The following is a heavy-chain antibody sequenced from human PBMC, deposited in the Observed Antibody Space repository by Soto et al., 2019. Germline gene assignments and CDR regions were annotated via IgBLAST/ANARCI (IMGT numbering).Heavy chain of an antibody. CDR2: INPSGGST. CDR3: ARGGQLNYDAFDI. Sequence: QVQLVQSGAEVKKPGASVKVSCKASGYTFTSYYMHWVRQPPGQGLEWMGIINPSGGSTSYAQKLQGRVTMTRDTSTSTVYMELRSLRSEDTAVYYCARGGQLNYDAFDIWGQETMVTVSS. D-gene: IGHD6-6*01. V-gene: IGHV1-46*01. J-gene: IGHJ3*02. CDR1: GYTFTSYY.